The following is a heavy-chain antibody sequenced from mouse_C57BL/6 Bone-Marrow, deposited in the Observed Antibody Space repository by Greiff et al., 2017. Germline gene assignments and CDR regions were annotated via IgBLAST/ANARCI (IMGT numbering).Heavy chain of an antibody. D-gene: IGHD1-1*01. CDR2: IYPRDGST. V-gene: IGHV1-78*01. CDR1: GYSFTDHT. Sequence: VQLLQSDAELVKPGASVTISCKVSGYSFTDHTIHWMKQRPEQGLEWNGYIYPRDGSTKYNEKFKGKATLTADKSSSTACMQLSSLTSEDSAVYFCARRGTVVAPFDYWGQGTTLTVSS. CDR3: ARRGTVVAPFDY. J-gene: IGHJ2*01.